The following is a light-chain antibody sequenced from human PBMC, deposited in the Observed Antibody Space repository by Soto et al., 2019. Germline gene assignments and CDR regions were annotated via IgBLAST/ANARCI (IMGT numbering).Light chain of an antibody. CDR2: DAS. Sequence: DIVLPQSPATLSLSPGERATLSCRASQSVSSYLAWYQQKPGQAPRLLIYDASNRATGIPARFSGSGSGTDFTLTISSLEPEDFAVYYCQLRSNWPPTFGHGRRPEIK. J-gene: IGKJ5*01. V-gene: IGKV3-11*01. CDR3: QLRSNWPPT. CDR1: QSVSSY.